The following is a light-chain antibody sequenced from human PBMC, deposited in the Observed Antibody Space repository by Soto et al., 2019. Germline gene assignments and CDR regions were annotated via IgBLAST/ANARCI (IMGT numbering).Light chain of an antibody. CDR3: QVWEATGDQVV. CDR2: YDS. CDR1: NVGSRS. Sequence: SYELTQPPSVSVAPGETARISGGGTNVGSRSVHWYQQKPGQAPFLVIYYDSDRPSGIPERFSGSNSGNTATLIISRVEAGDEADYYCQVWEATGDQVVFGGGTQLTVL. V-gene: IGLV3-21*01. J-gene: IGLJ2*01.